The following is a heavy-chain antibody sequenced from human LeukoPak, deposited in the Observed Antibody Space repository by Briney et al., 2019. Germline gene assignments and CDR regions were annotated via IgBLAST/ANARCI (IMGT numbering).Heavy chain of an antibody. CDR1: GGSISSGGNY. J-gene: IGHJ6*02. V-gene: IGHV4-31*03. CDR2: INYSGNA. Sequence: SETLSLTCTVSGGSISSGGNYWTWIRQNPGKGLEWIGYINYSGNAYYNPSLESRVTISVDTSKNQFSLKLSSVTAADTAVYYCARNELISSNYYYYGMDVWGQGTTVTVSS. CDR3: ARNELISSNYYYYGMDV.